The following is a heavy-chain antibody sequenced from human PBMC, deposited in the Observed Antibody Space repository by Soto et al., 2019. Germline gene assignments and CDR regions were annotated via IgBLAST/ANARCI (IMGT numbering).Heavy chain of an antibody. J-gene: IGHJ6*02. Sequence: AEALSLTCTVSGGSISDYYGSWIRQPPGKGLEWIGYIYYSGSTNYSPSLKSRVTISVDTSRNHFSLKLSSVTAADTAVYYCARLKEDYYDYYGMDVWGQGTTVTVSS. CDR3: ARLKEDYYDYYGMDV. CDR2: IYYSGST. V-gene: IGHV4-59*01. CDR1: GGSISDYY.